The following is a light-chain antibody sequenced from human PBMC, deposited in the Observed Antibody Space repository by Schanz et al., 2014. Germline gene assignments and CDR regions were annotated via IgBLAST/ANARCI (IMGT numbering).Light chain of an antibody. Sequence: SALTQPASVSGSPGQSITISCTGTSSDIGRYNYVSWYQQHPGKAPKLMIYDVSNRPSGVSNRFSGSKSGNTASLTISGLQAEDEADYYCSSYAGSYIGDVFGTGTKLTVL. J-gene: IGLJ1*01. CDR2: DVS. CDR3: SSYAGSYIGDV. V-gene: IGLV2-14*01. CDR1: SSDIGRYNY.